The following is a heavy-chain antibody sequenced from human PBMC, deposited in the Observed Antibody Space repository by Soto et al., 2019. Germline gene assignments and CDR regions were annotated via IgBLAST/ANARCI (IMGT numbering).Heavy chain of an antibody. D-gene: IGHD2-21*01. CDR3: AKDVAAKRDAFDI. CDR2: ISGSGGST. J-gene: IGHJ3*02. CDR1: GFTFSSYA. Sequence: EVQLLESGGGLVQPGGSLRLSSAASGFTFSSYAMSWVRQAPGKGLEWVSTISGSGGSTYYADSVKGRFTISRDNSKNTLYLQMNSLRAEDTAVYYCAKDVAAKRDAFDIWGQGTMVTVSS. V-gene: IGHV3-23*01.